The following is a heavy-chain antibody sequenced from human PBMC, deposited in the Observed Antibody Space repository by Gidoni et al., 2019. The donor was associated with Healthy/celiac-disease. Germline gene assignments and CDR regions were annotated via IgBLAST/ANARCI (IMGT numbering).Heavy chain of an antibody. CDR2: INHSGST. D-gene: IGHD5-12*01. Sequence: QVQLQQWGAGLLKPSETLSLTCAVYGGSFSGYYWSWIRQPPGKGLEWIGEINHSGSTNYNPSLKSRVTISVDTSKNQFSLKLSSVTAADTAVYYCARAPYSGLVRGVWGQGTTVTVSS. CDR3: ARAPYSGLVRGV. CDR1: GGSFSGYY. V-gene: IGHV4-34*01. J-gene: IGHJ6*02.